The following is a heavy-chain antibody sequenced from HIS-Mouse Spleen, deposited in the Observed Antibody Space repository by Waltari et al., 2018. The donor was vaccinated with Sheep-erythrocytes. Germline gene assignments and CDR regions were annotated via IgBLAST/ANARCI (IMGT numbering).Heavy chain of an antibody. V-gene: IGHV1-2*02. CDR1: GYTFTGYY. CDR2: INPNRGGT. Sequence: QVQLVQSGAEVKKPGASVKVSCKASGYTFTGYYMHWVRQAPGQGLEWMGWINPNRGGTNYAQKFQGRGTRTRDTSISTSYMELSRLRSDDTAVYYCAGDPRRPRYFDLWGRGTLVTVSS. CDR3: AGDPRRPRYFDL. J-gene: IGHJ2*01.